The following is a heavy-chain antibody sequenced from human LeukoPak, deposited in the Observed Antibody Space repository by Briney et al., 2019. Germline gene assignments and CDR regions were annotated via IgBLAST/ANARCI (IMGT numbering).Heavy chain of an antibody. CDR2: INRDGSST. V-gene: IGHV3-74*01. CDR3: ARGDCSGGSCYLSLTTIDY. CDR1: GIIFSNYW. J-gene: IGHJ4*02. Sequence: PGGSLRLSCAASGIIFSNYWMHWVRQAPGKGLVWVSRINRDGSSTNYADSVKGRFTISRDNAKNTVYLQMNSLRAEDTAVYYCARGDCSGGSCYLSLTTIDYWGQGTLVTVSS. D-gene: IGHD2-15*01.